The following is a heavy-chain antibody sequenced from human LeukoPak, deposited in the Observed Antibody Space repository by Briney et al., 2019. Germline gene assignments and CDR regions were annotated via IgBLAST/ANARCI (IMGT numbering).Heavy chain of an antibody. V-gene: IGHV4-59*11. Sequence: SETLSLTCNFSAVSISRHFWSWIRQTPKKGLEWLGYVFSSGSTNYNPSLKSRITISLDTSEHQFSLTLNSVTAADTAVYYCARVTGYVMEDYFDYWGQGTLVTVSS. D-gene: IGHD6-13*01. CDR1: AVSISRHF. CDR2: VFSSGST. CDR3: ARVTGYVMEDYFDY. J-gene: IGHJ4*02.